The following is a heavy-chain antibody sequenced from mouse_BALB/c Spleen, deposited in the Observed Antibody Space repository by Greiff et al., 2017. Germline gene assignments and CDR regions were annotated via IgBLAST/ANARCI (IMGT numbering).Heavy chain of an antibody. Sequence: QVQLQQSGAELARPGASVKMSCKASGYTFTSYTMHWVKQRPGQGLEWIGMIDPSNSETRLNQKFKDKATLNVDKSSNTAYMQLSSLTSEDSAVYYCARELGLHYYAMDYWGQGTSVTVSS. CDR3: ARELGLHYYAMDY. CDR1: GYTFTSYT. D-gene: IGHD3-1*01. V-gene: IGHV1-4*01. CDR2: IDPSNSET. J-gene: IGHJ4*01.